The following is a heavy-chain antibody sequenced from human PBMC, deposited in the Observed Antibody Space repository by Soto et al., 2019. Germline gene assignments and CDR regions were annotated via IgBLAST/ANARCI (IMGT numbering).Heavy chain of an antibody. CDR3: ARESGGYCSSTSCPEGDFDY. CDR2: ISAYNGNT. Sequence: QVQLVQSGAEVKKPGASVKVSCKASGYTFTSYGISWVRQAPGQGLEWMGWISAYNGNTNYAQKLQGRVTMTTDTSTSTAYMELRSLRSDDTAVYYCARESGGYCSSTSCPEGDFDYWGQGTLVTVSS. D-gene: IGHD2-2*01. CDR1: GYTFTSYG. J-gene: IGHJ4*02. V-gene: IGHV1-18*01.